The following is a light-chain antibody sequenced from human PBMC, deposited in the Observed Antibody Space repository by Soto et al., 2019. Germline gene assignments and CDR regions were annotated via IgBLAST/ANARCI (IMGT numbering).Light chain of an antibody. V-gene: IGLV2-14*01. Sequence: QSVLTRPASVSGSPGQSITISCTGTSGDVGAYNYVSWYQQHPGKAPRLMIYDVSNRPSGASNRFSGSKSGNTASLTISGLQAADEDDYYCSSFTNTCSYVFGTGTKLTVL. CDR2: DVS. J-gene: IGLJ1*01. CDR1: SGDVGAYNY. CDR3: SSFTNTCSYV.